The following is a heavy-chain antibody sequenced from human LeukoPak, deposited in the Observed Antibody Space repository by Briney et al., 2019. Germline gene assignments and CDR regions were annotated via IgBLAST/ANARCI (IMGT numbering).Heavy chain of an antibody. D-gene: IGHD2-8*01. J-gene: IGHJ6*02. CDR1: GFTFSSYA. CDR3: ARDSEMVYAFYYYGMDV. CDR2: ISYDGSNK. Sequence: GGSLRLSCAASGFTFSSYAIHWVRQAPGKGLEWVAVISYDGSNKYYADSVKGRFTISRDNSKNTLYLQMNSLRAEDTAVYYCARDSEMVYAFYYYGMDVWGQGTTVTVSS. V-gene: IGHV3-30-3*01.